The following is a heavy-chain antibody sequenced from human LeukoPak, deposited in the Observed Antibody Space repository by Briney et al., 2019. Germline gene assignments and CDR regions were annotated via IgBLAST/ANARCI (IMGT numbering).Heavy chain of an antibody. Sequence: PGVSLRLSCAASGFTFSPYWMHWFRQGPGKGLVWVSRIDSDGRSTIYADSVKGRFTISRDNAKNTLYLQMDSLRAEDTAVYYCARGGGDHAFDVWGQGTMVTVSS. CDR3: ARGGGDHAFDV. D-gene: IGHD2-21*02. CDR1: GFTFSPYW. V-gene: IGHV3-74*01. J-gene: IGHJ3*01. CDR2: IDSDGRST.